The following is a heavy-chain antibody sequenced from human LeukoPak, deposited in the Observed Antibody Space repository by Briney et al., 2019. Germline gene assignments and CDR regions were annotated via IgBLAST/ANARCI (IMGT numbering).Heavy chain of an antibody. CDR3: VRAGGPHTVDV. D-gene: IGHD2-8*02. V-gene: IGHV3-7*01. CDR1: GFTFSAYW. CDR2: INQDGSEK. J-gene: IGHJ6*02. Sequence: GGSLRLSCAASGFTFSAYWMSWVRQTPGKGLDWVANINQDGSEKYYVDSVKGRFTISRDNAKNTLFLQMTSLRAEDTAVFYCVRAGGPHTVDVWGQGTTVTVSS.